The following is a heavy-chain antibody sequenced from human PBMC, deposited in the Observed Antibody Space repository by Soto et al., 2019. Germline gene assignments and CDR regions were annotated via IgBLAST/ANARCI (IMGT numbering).Heavy chain of an antibody. D-gene: IGHD6-25*01. CDR3: ARVFSSGSGWMYYFDF. CDR1: SDSISGENW. CDR2: IFHTGGT. V-gene: IGHV4-4*02. J-gene: IGHJ4*02. Sequence: QVQLQESGPGLVKPSETLSLTCTVSSDSISGENWWSWVRQPPGMGLEWIGEIFHTGGTNYNPSLKSRVTMEVDTSKNQFSLNLISATAADTAVYYCARVFSSGSGWMYYFDFWGQGTLVSVSS.